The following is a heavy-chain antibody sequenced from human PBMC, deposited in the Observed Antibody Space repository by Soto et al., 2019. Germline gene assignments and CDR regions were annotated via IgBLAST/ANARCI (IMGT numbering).Heavy chain of an antibody. D-gene: IGHD6-19*01. CDR2: INTLSTAI. CDR3: ARRLQWQLRPLDS. J-gene: IGHJ4*02. V-gene: IGHV3-11*01. Sequence: GGSLRLSCEGSGFTFSDYYMTWIRQAPGKGLEWVAYINTLSTAIHYADSVKGRFTISRDNAKNSLYLQMNGLRAEDTATYYCARRLQWQLRPLDSWGRGTLVTVSS. CDR1: GFTFSDYY.